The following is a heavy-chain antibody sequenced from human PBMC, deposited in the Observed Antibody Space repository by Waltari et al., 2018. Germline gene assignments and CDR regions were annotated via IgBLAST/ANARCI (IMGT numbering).Heavy chain of an antibody. V-gene: IGHV4-34*01. CDR1: GGSFSGYY. CDR3: ARGPYCSSNSCYRYYYGMDV. J-gene: IGHJ6*02. CDR2: INHSGST. Sequence: QVQLQQWGAGLLKPSETLSLTCAVYGGSFSGYYWSWIRQPPGKGLEWIGEINHSGSTNYTPSLKSRVTIAVDTSKNQFSRKLSSVTAADTAVYYCARGPYCSSNSCYRYYYGMDVWGQGTTVTVSS. D-gene: IGHD2-2*01.